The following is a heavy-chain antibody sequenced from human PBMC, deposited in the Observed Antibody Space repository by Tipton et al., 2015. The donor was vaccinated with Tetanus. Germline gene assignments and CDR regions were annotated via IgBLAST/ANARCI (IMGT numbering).Heavy chain of an antibody. V-gene: IGHV3-21*01. J-gene: IGHJ4*02. D-gene: IGHD6-6*01. Sequence: SLRLSCAASGFTFSSYFMNWVRQAPGKGLEWVSSISTSSSYKKYADSVRGRFTISRDNVKNSLYLEMSSLRGEDTAVYFCAREQDLPIIDSHSSAVFDYWGQGTQVTVSS. CDR1: GFTFSSYF. CDR3: AREQDLPIIDSHSSAVFDY. CDR2: ISTSSSYK.